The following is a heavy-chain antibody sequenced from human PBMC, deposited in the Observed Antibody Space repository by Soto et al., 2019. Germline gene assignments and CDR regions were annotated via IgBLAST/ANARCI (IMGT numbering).Heavy chain of an antibody. CDR2: ISAYNGNT. V-gene: IGHV1-18*01. CDR1: GYTFTSYA. D-gene: IGHD3-16*01. CDR3: GRGGLGDFVASFDY. J-gene: IGHJ4*02. Sequence: QVQLVQSGAEVKKPGASVKVSCKASGYTFTSYAISWVRQAPGQGLEWMGWISAYNGNTNYAQKVQGRVTMTTDTSTGTAYRGLGSLRFHDPAVYSWGRGGLGDFVASFDYWGQGPLFTFSS.